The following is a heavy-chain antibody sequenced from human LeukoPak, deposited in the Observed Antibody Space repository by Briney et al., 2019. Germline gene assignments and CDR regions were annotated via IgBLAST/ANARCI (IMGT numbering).Heavy chain of an antibody. D-gene: IGHD3-22*01. V-gene: IGHV4-59*01. Sequence: PSETPSLTCTVSIGSISSYYWSWIRQPPGKGLEWIGYIYYSGSTNYNPSLKSRVTISVDTSKNQVSLKLSSVTAADTAVYYCARGLPRGLNYDSSVYAFDIWGQGTMVTVSS. CDR3: ARGLPRGLNYDSSVYAFDI. J-gene: IGHJ3*02. CDR1: IGSISSYY. CDR2: IYYSGST.